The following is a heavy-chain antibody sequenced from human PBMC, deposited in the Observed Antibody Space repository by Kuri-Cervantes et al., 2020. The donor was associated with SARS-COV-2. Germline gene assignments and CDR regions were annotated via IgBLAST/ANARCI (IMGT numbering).Heavy chain of an antibody. V-gene: IGHV3-30-3*01. J-gene: IGHJ3*02. Sequence: GESLKISCAASGFTVSSNYMSWVRQAPGKGLEWVAVISYDGSNKYYADSVKGRFTISRDNSKNTLYLQMNSLRAEDTAVYYCARDGRGDSASRAAFDIWGQGTVVTVSS. D-gene: IGHD2-21*01. CDR2: ISYDGSNK. CDR3: ARDGRGDSASRAAFDI. CDR1: GFTVSSNY.